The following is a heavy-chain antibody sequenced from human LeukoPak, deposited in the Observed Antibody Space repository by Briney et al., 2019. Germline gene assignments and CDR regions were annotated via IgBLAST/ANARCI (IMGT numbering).Heavy chain of an antibody. V-gene: IGHV3-33*01. Sequence: PVRSLRLSCAASGFTFSSYDMHWVRQAPGKGLEWVAVLWYDGNNRYYADSVKGRFTISRDNSKNTLYLQMNSLRAEDTAVYYCARESAAGTCDYWGQGTLVTVSS. CDR1: GFTFSSYD. CDR3: ARESAAGTCDY. CDR2: LWYDGNNR. J-gene: IGHJ4*02. D-gene: IGHD6-13*01.